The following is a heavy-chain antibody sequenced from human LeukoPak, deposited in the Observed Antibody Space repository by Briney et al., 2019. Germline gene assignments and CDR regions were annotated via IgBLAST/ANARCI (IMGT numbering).Heavy chain of an antibody. CDR3: ARGSPVGPSYYYDSSGYHY. Sequence: ASVKVSCKASGYTFTSYDINWVRQATGQGLEWMGWMNPTSGNTGYAQKFQGRVTMTRNTSISTAYMELSSLRSEDTAVYYCARGSPVGPSYYYDSSGYHYWGQGTLVTVSS. V-gene: IGHV1-8*01. CDR1: GYTFTSYD. D-gene: IGHD3-22*01. CDR2: MNPTSGNT. J-gene: IGHJ4*02.